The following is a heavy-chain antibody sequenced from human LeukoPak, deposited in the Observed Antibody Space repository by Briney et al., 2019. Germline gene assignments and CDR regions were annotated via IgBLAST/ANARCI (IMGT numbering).Heavy chain of an antibody. D-gene: IGHD6-13*01. CDR3: ARGLDSSYYYYGMDV. Sequence: GGSLRLSCAASGFTFSSYGMHWVRQAPGKGLEWVAVIWYDGSNRYYADSVKGRFTISRDNSKNTLYLQMNSLRAEDTAVYYCARGLDSSYYYYGMDVWGQGTTATVSS. CDR2: IWYDGSNR. V-gene: IGHV3-33*01. J-gene: IGHJ6*02. CDR1: GFTFSSYG.